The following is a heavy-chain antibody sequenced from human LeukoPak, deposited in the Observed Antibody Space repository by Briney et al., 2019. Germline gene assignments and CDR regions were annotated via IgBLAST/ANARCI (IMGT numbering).Heavy chain of an antibody. J-gene: IGHJ5*02. CDR1: GGTFSSYA. D-gene: IGHD2-2*01. V-gene: IGHV1-69*05. CDR2: IIPIFGTA. CDR3: ARWGDIVVVPAPNWFDP. Sequence: GASVKVSCKASGGTFSSYAISWVRQAPGQGLEWMGGIIPIFGTANYAQKFQGRVTMTRDTSISTAYMELSRLRSDDTAVYYCARWGDIVVVPAPNWFDPWGQGTLVTVSS.